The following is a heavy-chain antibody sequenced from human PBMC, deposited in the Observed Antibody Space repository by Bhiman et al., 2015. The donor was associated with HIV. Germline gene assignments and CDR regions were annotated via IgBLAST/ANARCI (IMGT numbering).Heavy chain of an antibody. CDR1: GFHFNKYG. Sequence: QVQLVESGGGVVRPGGSLRLSCTASGFHFNKYGMNWVRQAPGKGLAWVAFIQSGASYNYYADSVKGRFTISRDNSKNTLYLQMNSLRAEDTAVYYCAREKGDSSGYYYRPWYYYGMDVWGQGTTVTVSS. CDR3: AREKGDSSGYYYRPWYYYGMDV. D-gene: IGHD3-22*01. J-gene: IGHJ6*02. V-gene: IGHV3-30*02. CDR2: IQSGASYN.